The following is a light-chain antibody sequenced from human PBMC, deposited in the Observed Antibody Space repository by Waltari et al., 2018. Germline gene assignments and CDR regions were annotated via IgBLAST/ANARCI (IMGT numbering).Light chain of an antibody. Sequence: SYVLTQPASVSVAPGKTARSTCEGNNIGGKTVHWYQLRPGQGPGLGGHDDSDRPSGIPERYSGSNSGNAATLTISGVEVGDEGDYYCQVWEGSSDHYVFGTGTAVSV. CDR2: DDS. V-gene: IGLV3-21*03. CDR3: QVWEGSSDHYV. J-gene: IGLJ1*01. CDR1: NIGGKT.